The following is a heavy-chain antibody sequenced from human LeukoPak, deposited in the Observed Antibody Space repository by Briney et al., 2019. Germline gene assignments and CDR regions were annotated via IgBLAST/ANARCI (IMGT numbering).Heavy chain of an antibody. V-gene: IGHV3-9*01. D-gene: IGHD2-2*01. CDR2: ISWNSGSI. CDR1: GFTFYDYA. CDR3: AKGRDKYQLLSKNWFDP. J-gene: IGHJ5*02. Sequence: GGSLRLSCAASGFTFYDYAMHWVRHAPGKGLAWVSGISWNSGSIVYADSVKGRFTISRDNAKNSLYLQMNSLRAEDTALYYCAKGRDKYQLLSKNWFDPWGQGTLVTVSS.